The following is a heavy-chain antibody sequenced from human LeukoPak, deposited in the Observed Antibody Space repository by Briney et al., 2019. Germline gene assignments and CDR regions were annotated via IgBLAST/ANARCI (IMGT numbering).Heavy chain of an antibody. CDR1: GGSISSYY. V-gene: IGHV4-59*08. D-gene: IGHD3-22*01. CDR3: ARSFYYDSSVPPGY. CDR2: IYYSGST. J-gene: IGHJ4*02. Sequence: SETLSLTCPVSGGSISSYYWSWIRQPPGKELEWIGYIYYSGSTNYNPSLNTRVTISVDTSKNQFSLKLSSVTAADTAVYYCARSFYYDSSVPPGYWGQGTLVTVSS.